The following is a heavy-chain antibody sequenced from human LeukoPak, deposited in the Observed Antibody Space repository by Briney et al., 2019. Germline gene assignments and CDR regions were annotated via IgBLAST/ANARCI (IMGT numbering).Heavy chain of an antibody. D-gene: IGHD6-25*01. V-gene: IGHV4-4*02. J-gene: IGHJ4*02. CDR3: AREGGFYRPLDY. CDR2: VHLDGRT. CDR1: GGSVTSTNW. Sequence: SETLSLTCDVSGGSVTSTNWWTWFRRPPGKGLEWIGEVHLDGRTNYNPSLKSRLVMTADLPENHISLKLTSVTAADTAVYYCAREGGFYRPLDYSGQGTLVTVSS.